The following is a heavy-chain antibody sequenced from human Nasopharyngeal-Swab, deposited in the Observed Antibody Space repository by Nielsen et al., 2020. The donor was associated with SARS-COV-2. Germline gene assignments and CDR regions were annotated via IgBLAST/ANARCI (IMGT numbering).Heavy chain of an antibody. D-gene: IGHD6-19*01. J-gene: IGHJ4*02. CDR2: ITSSGSTI. CDR3: ARVPRDRSGWHFDY. CDR1: GFTFSDYY. V-gene: IGHV3-11*01. Sequence: SLKISCAASGFTFSDYYMSWIRQAPGKGLEWVSYITSSGSTIYYADSVKGRFTISRDNAKNSLYLQMNSLRAEDTAVYYCARVPRDRSGWHFDYWGQGTLVTVSS.